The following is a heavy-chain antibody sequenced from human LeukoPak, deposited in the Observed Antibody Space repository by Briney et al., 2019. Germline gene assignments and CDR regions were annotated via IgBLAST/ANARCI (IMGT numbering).Heavy chain of an antibody. D-gene: IGHD6-19*01. V-gene: IGHV4-59*01. J-gene: IGHJ4*02. CDR1: GGSFSSYY. Sequence: SETLSLTCTVSGGSFSSYYWSWIRQPPGKGPEWIGYIYYSGSTDYNPSLKSRVTISVETSKNQFSLNLSSVTAADTAVYYCARGRLARSPYFDYWGQGTLVTVSS. CDR3: ARGRLARSPYFDY. CDR2: IYYSGST.